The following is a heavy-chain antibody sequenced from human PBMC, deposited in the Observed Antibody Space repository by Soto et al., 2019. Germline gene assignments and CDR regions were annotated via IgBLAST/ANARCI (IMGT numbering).Heavy chain of an antibody. V-gene: IGHV5-51*01. J-gene: IGHJ6*02. D-gene: IGHD3-10*01. CDR2: IYPGDSDT. CDR1: GFSFTTYW. CDR3: ATIGLVRGPTGSMDV. Sequence: GESLKISCMGSGFSFTTYWIAWVRQMPGKGLECMGIIYPGDSDTRYSPSFQGQVTISADKTINTSYLQWSSLKASETDMYYCATIGLVRGPTGSMDVWGQGTTVTVSS.